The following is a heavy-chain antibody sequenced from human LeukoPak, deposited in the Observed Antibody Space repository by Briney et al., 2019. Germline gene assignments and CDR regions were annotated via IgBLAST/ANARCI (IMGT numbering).Heavy chain of an antibody. D-gene: IGHD5-12*01. V-gene: IGHV4-59*08. CDR1: GGSISSYY. CDR3: AGVATIVVNYYYMDV. CDR2: IYYSRST. Sequence: PSETLSLTCTVSGGSISSYYWSWIRQPPGKGLEWIGYIYYSRSTNYNPSLKSRVTISVDTSKNQFSLKLSSVTAADTAVYYCAGVATIVVNYYYMDVWGKGTTVTVSS. J-gene: IGHJ6*03.